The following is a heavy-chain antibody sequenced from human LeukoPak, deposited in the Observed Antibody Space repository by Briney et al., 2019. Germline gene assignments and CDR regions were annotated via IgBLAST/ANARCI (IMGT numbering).Heavy chain of an antibody. D-gene: IGHD2-15*01. CDR1: GFTLSIYG. Sequence: GGSLRLSCAASGFTLSIYGMQWVRQAPGEGLEWVTVIWYDGSNKYYADSVRGRFTISREHSKNTMSLQMNSLRAGDPAVIYCARDSERVVVAENYGMDVWGQRTKVTVSS. V-gene: IGHV3-33*01. CDR3: ARDSERVVVAENYGMDV. J-gene: IGHJ6*02. CDR2: IWYDGSNK.